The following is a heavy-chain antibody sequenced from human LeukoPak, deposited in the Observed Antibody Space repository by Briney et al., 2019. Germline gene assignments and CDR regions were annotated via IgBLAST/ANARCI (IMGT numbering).Heavy chain of an antibody. Sequence: GGSLRLSCAASGFTFSSYAMSWVRQAPGKGLEWVSAISNNGGYTYYADSVQGRFTISRDNSKSTLCLQMNSLRAEDTAVYYCAKQLGYCSDGSCYFPYWGQGTLVTVSS. J-gene: IGHJ4*02. CDR2: ISNNGGYT. CDR3: AKQLGYCSDGSCYFPY. V-gene: IGHV3-23*01. CDR1: GFTFSSYA. D-gene: IGHD2-15*01.